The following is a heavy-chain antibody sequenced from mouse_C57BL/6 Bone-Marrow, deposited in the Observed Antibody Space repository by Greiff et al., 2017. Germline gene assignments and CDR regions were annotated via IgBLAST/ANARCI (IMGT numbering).Heavy chain of an antibody. J-gene: IGHJ1*03. CDR1: GYTFTSYW. Sequence: QVQLQQPGAELVMPGASVKLSCKASGYTFTSYWMHWVKQRPGQGLEWIGEIDPSDSYTNYTQKFKGKSTLTVDKSSSTAYMQLSSLTSEDSAVYDWAREGGLFVGGYFDVWGTGTTVTVSS. D-gene: IGHD1-1*01. V-gene: IGHV1-69*01. CDR2: IDPSDSYT. CDR3: AREGGLFVGGYFDV.